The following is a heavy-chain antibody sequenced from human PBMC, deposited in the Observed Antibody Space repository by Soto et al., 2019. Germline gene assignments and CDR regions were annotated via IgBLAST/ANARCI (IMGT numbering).Heavy chain of an antibody. D-gene: IGHD5-12*01. CDR2: ISYDGSNK. V-gene: IGHV3-30*18. CDR1: GFTFSSYG. CDR3: AKAEGSGYEFDY. J-gene: IGHJ4*01. Sequence: QVQLVESGGGVVQPGRSLRLSRAASGFTFSSYGMHWVRQAPGKGLEWVAGISYDGSNKYYADSVKSRFTISRDNSKNQLYLQMNSLRAEDTAVYYCAKAEGSGYEFDYWGHGTLVTVAS.